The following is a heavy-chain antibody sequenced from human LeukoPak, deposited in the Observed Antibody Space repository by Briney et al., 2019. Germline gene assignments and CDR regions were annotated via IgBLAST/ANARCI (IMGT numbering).Heavy chain of an antibody. D-gene: IGHD3-10*01. V-gene: IGHV3-49*04. CDR1: GFIFGDYG. Sequence: GGSLRLSCTGSGFIFGDYGINWVRQAPGKGLEWVGFIRIEAHGGTREYAASVEGRFTLSRDDSKNIAYLQMDSLKVEDTAVYYCTRRSGGPYYYFDSWGQGAQVTVSS. CDR3: TRRSGGPYYYFDS. CDR2: IRIEAHGGTR. J-gene: IGHJ4*02.